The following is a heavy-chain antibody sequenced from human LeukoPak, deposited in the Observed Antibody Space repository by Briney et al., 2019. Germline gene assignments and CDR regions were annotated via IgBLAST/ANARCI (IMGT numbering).Heavy chain of an antibody. J-gene: IGHJ3*02. CDR3: ARENIHCSGGSCYSNDAFDI. Sequence: SVKVSCKASGGTFSSYAISWVRQAPGQGLEWMGRIIPIFGTANYAQKFQGRVTITTDGSTSTAYMELSSLRSEDTAVYYCARENIHCSGGSCYSNDAFDIWGQGTMVTVSS. V-gene: IGHV1-69*05. D-gene: IGHD2-15*01. CDR2: IIPIFGTA. CDR1: GGTFSSYA.